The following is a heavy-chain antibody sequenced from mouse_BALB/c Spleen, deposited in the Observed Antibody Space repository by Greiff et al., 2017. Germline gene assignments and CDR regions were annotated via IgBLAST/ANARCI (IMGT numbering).Heavy chain of an antibody. CDR3: TKGDYGKVFDY. Sequence: QVQLQQPGAELVKPGASVKMSCKASGYTFTSYWMHWVKQRPGQGLEWIGVIDPSDSYTSYNQKFKGKATLTVDTSSSTAYMQLSSLTSEDSAVYYCTKGDYGKVFDYWGQGTTLTVSS. J-gene: IGHJ2*01. CDR2: IDPSDSYT. D-gene: IGHD2-1*01. V-gene: IGHV1S127*01. CDR1: GYTFTSYW.